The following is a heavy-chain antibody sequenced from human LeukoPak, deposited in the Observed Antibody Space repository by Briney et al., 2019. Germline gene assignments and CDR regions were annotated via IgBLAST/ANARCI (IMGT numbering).Heavy chain of an antibody. V-gene: IGHV3-23*01. J-gene: IGHJ5*02. Sequence: GGSLRLSCAASGFIFSSYAMSWVRQAPGKGLEWVSAISGSGGSTYYADSVKGRFTISRDNSKNTLYLQMNSLRAEDTAVYYCAKDPGFWSGYYINWFDPWGQGTLVTVSS. CDR1: GFIFSSYA. D-gene: IGHD3-3*01. CDR2: ISGSGGST. CDR3: AKDPGFWSGYYINWFDP.